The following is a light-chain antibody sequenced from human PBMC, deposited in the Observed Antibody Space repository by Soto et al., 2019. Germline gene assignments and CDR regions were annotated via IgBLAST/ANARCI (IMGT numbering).Light chain of an antibody. CDR2: EVI. CDR3: SSYTSSSTTPYV. CDR1: SSDIGAYNY. V-gene: IGLV2-14*01. J-gene: IGLJ1*01. Sequence: QSALTQPASVSGSPGQSITISCTGTSSDIGAYNYVSWYRQHLGKAPKLMIYEVINRPSGVSNRFSGSKSGNTASLTISALQAEDEADYYCSSYTSSSTTPYVFGTGTKLTVL.